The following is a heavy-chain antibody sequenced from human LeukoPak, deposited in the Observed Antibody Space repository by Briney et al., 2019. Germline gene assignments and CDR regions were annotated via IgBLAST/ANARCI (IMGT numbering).Heavy chain of an antibody. CDR1: GGSISSGGYY. D-gene: IGHD2-15*01. Sequence: SETLSLTCTVSGGSISSGGYYWSWIRQHPGKGLEWIGYIYYSGSTYYNPSLKSRVTISVDTSKNQFSLKLSSVTAADTAVYYCARELYCSGGSCYSHFDYWGQGTLVTVSS. V-gene: IGHV4-31*03. CDR2: IYYSGST. J-gene: IGHJ4*02. CDR3: ARELYCSGGSCYSHFDY.